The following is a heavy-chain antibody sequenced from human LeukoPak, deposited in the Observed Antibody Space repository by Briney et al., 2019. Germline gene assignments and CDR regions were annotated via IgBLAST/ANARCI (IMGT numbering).Heavy chain of an antibody. D-gene: IGHD3-10*01. J-gene: IGHJ4*02. Sequence: PGGSLRLSCAASGFTFNNYAMNWVCQAPGKGLEWVSGISGSGGGTYFADSVKGRFTISRDNSKNTLYLQMNSLRAEDTAIYYCATGDGSGSPSDYWGQGTLVTVSS. CDR2: ISGSGGGT. CDR1: GFTFNNYA. CDR3: ATGDGSGSPSDY. V-gene: IGHV3-23*01.